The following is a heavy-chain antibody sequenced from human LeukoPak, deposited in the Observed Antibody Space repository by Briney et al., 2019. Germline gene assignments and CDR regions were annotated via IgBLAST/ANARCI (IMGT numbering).Heavy chain of an antibody. J-gene: IGHJ3*02. V-gene: IGHV4-4*07. CDR2: IYSSGTT. Sequence: KSSETLSLTCTVSGGSTINYFRSWIRQPAGKGLEWIGHIYSSGTTHYNPSLNNRVTISLDTSKSQFSLHLNSVTAADTAVYYCARHTRPGYSGYENAFDIWGQGTMITVSP. CDR3: ARHTRPGYSGYENAFDI. CDR1: GGSTINYF. D-gene: IGHD5-12*01.